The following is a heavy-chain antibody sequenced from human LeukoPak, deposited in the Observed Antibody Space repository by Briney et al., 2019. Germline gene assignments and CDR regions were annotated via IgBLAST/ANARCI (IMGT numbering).Heavy chain of an antibody. J-gene: IGHJ4*02. CDR2: INSDGSGT. Sequence: GGSLRLSCAASGFTFSSNWMHWVRQAPGKGLVWVSRINSDGSGTGYADSVKGRFTISRDNAKNTVYLQMNSLRAEDTAVYHCATSRTFDYWGQGTLVTVSS. V-gene: IGHV3-74*01. CDR3: ATSRTFDY. CDR1: GFTFSSNW.